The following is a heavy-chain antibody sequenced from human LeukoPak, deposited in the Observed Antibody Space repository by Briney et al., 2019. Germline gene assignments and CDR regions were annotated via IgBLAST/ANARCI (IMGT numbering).Heavy chain of an antibody. CDR2: INPNSDGT. CDR3: ARSDHRPLDL. CDR1: GYTFTAYY. J-gene: IGHJ2*01. Sequence: RGASVKVSCKASGYTFTAYYMHWVRQAPGQGLEWMGWINPNSDGTKYAQKFQGRVSMTRDTSISTVYMELSRLRFDDTAVYYCARSDHRPLDLWGRGTLVTVSS. V-gene: IGHV1-2*02.